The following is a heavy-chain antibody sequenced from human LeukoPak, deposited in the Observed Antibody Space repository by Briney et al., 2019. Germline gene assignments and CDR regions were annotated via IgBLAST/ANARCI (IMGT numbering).Heavy chain of an antibody. Sequence: SETLSLTCAVSGGSISSSNWWSWVRQPPGKGLEWIGEIYHSVSTNYNPSLKSRVTISVDKSKNQFSLKLSSVTAADTAVYYCARVQLPYYYDSSGSPFFENAFDIWGQGTMVTVSS. CDR3: ARVQLPYYYDSSGSPFFENAFDI. V-gene: IGHV4-4*02. CDR1: GGSISSSNW. J-gene: IGHJ3*02. CDR2: IYHSVST. D-gene: IGHD3-22*01.